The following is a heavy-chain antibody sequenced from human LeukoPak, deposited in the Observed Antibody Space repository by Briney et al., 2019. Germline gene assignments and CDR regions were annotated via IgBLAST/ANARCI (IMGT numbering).Heavy chain of an antibody. D-gene: IGHD3-10*01. CDR2: INHSGST. Sequence: PSETLSLTCAVYGGSFSGYYWSWVRQPPGKGLEWIGEINHSGSTNHNPSLKSRVTISVDTSKNQFSLKLSSVIAADTAVYFCARVRVNYFDYWGQGNLVTVSS. J-gene: IGHJ4*02. V-gene: IGHV4-34*01. CDR3: ARVRVNYFDY. CDR1: GGSFSGYY.